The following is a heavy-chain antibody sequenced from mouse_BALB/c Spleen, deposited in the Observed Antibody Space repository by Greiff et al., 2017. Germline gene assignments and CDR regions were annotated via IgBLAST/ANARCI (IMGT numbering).Heavy chain of an antibody. D-gene: IGHD2-4*01. CDR1: GFTFSSFG. V-gene: IGHV5-17*02. Sequence: EVKLVESGGGLVQPGGSRKLSCAASGFTFSSFGMHWVRQAPEKGLEWVAYISSGSSTIYYADTEKGRFTISRDNPKNTLFLQMTSLRSEDTAMYYCARGTMITGNYAMDYWGQGTSVTVSS. J-gene: IGHJ4*01. CDR2: ISSGSSTI. CDR3: ARGTMITGNYAMDY.